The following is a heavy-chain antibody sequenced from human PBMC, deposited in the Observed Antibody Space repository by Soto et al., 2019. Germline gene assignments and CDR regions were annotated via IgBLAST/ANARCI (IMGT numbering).Heavy chain of an antibody. Sequence: SLRLSCAESVFAFHRCAMSVVRTAPGKGLEWVSAISGSGGSTYYADSVKGRFTISRDNSKNTLYLQMNSLRAEDTAVYYCAKWGFWSGYDYGMDVWGQGTTVNVS. CDR1: VFAFHRCA. D-gene: IGHD3-3*01. J-gene: IGHJ6*02. CDR2: ISGSGGST. V-gene: IGHV3-23*01. CDR3: AKWGFWSGYDYGMDV.